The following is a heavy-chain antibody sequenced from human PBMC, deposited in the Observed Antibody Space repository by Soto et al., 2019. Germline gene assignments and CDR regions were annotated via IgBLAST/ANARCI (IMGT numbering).Heavy chain of an antibody. CDR3: ARDRGSWFDP. Sequence: PSETLSLTCTVSCVSISSGGYYWSWIRPHPGKGLEWIGYIYYSGSTYYNPSLKSRVTISVDTSKNQFSLNLSSVTAADTAVYYCARDRGSWFDPWGQGTLVTVSS. CDR2: IYYSGST. CDR1: CVSISSGGYY. D-gene: IGHD3-10*01. J-gene: IGHJ5*02. V-gene: IGHV4-31*03.